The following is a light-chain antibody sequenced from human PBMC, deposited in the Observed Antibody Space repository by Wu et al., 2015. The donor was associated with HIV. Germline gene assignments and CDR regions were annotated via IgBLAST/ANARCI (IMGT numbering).Light chain of an antibody. J-gene: IGKJ1*01. CDR3: QQYNNWPRT. CDR1: QSVSSN. CDR2: VHP. V-gene: IGKV3-15*01. Sequence: EIVMTHVSTPPLSVSPGERATLSCRASQSVSSNLAWYQQKPARLPGSSSMVHPPGPLVSQPGSVGSGSGTEFTLTISSLQSEDFAVYYCQQYNNWPRTF.